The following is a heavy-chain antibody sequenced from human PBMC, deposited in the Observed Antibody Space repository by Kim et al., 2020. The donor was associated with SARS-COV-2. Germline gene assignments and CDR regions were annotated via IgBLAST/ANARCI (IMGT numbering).Heavy chain of an antibody. D-gene: IGHD2-15*01. CDR3: VKNVIVVVGALDYHDF. V-gene: IGHV3-11*03. J-gene: IGHJ4*02. Sequence: PGKGRFTISRDNAKNSLYLQMNSLRAEDSALYYCVKNVIVVVGALDYHDFWGQGTLVTVSS.